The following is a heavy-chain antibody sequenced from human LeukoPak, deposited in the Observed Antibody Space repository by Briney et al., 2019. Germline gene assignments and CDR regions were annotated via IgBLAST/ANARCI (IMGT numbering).Heavy chain of an antibody. D-gene: IGHD1-26*01. CDR1: GYTFTGYY. V-gene: IGHV1-2*02. CDR3: ARDLSGIKGYFDY. J-gene: IGHJ4*02. Sequence: ASVTVSCKASGYTFTGYYMHWVRQAPGQGLEWMGWINPNSGGTNCAQKFQGRVTMTRDTSISTAYMELSRLRSDDTAVYYCARDLSGIKGYFDYWDQGTLVTVSS. CDR2: INPNSGGT.